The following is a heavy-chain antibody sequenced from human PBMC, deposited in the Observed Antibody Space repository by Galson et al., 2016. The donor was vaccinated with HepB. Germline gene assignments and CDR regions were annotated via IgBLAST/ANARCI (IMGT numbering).Heavy chain of an antibody. Sequence: SETLSLTCAVSGGSISSNNWWSWVRQAPGKGLEWIGEIYHSGNTNFNPSLKSRVTISVDKSKNQFSLNLSSVTAADTAVYYCARGSSALYYDFWSGLDYWGQGTLVTVSS. V-gene: IGHV4-4*02. CDR3: ARGSSALYYDFWSGLDY. J-gene: IGHJ4*02. CDR2: IYHSGNT. CDR1: GGSISSNNW. D-gene: IGHD3-3*01.